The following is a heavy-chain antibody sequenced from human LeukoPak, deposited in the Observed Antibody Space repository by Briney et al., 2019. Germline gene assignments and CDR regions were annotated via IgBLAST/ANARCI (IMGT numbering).Heavy chain of an antibody. CDR2: ISSCSSTI. J-gene: IGHJ6*03. Sequence: GGSLRLSCAASGFTFSSYSMNWVRQAPGKGLEWVSYISSCSSTIYYADSVKGRFTISRDNAKNSLYLQMNSLRAEDTAVYYCARDNEWSGYYLYYYYYMDVWGKGTTVTVSS. CDR3: ARDNEWSGYYLYYYYYMDV. V-gene: IGHV3-48*01. CDR1: GFTFSSYS. D-gene: IGHD3-3*01.